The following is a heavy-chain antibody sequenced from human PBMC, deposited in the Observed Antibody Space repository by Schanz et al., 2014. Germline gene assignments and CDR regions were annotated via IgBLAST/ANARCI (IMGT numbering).Heavy chain of an antibody. D-gene: IGHD1-1*01. CDR2: VFPNGIT. V-gene: IGHV4-61*02. J-gene: IGHJ2*01. CDR3: ARDTTWRLDL. CDR1: GGSIRSGTYY. Sequence: QVQLQESGPGLLKPSQTLSLTCTVSGGSIRSGTYYWSWIRQPAGKALEWVGRVFPNGITNYNPSPKSRFPIPLDTSKNQFSLTLPSLTAADTAVYYCARDTTWRLDLWGRGTLVTVSS.